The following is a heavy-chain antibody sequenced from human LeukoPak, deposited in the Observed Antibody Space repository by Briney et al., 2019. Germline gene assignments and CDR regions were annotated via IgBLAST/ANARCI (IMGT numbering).Heavy chain of an antibody. D-gene: IGHD3-10*01. Sequence: GGSLRLSCAASGFTFSSYSMNWVRQAPGKGLEWVSSISSSSSYIYYADSVKGRFTISRDNAKNSLYLQMNSLRAEDTAVCYCARDSFYGSGSQPNILYYYYGMDVWGQGTTVTVSS. J-gene: IGHJ6*02. V-gene: IGHV3-21*01. CDR2: ISSSSSYI. CDR1: GFTFSSYS. CDR3: ARDSFYGSGSQPNILYYYYGMDV.